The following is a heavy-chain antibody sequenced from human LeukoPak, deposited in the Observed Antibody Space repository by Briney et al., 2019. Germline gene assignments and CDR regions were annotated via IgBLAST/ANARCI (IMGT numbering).Heavy chain of an antibody. V-gene: IGHV3-9*01. CDR1: GFTFDDYA. Sequence: PGRSLRLSCAASGFTFDDYAMHWVRQAPGKGLEWVSDISWNSGSIGYADSVKGRFTISRDNAKNSLYLQMNSLRAEDTALYYCAKDAYYDFWSGSVGHFDYWGQGTLVTVSS. CDR3: AKDAYYDFWSGSVGHFDY. J-gene: IGHJ4*02. CDR2: ISWNSGSI. D-gene: IGHD3-3*01.